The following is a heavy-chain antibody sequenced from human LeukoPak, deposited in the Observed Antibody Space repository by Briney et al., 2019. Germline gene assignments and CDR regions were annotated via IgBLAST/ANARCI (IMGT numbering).Heavy chain of an antibody. Sequence: ASVKVSCKASGGPFSSYAISWVRQAPGQGLEWMGRIIPILGIANYAQKFQGRVTITADKSTSTAYMELSSLRSEDTAVYYCARDRTLGYCSGGSCYFDYWGQGTLVTASS. CDR1: GGPFSSYA. V-gene: IGHV1-69*04. CDR2: IIPILGIA. CDR3: ARDRTLGYCSGGSCYFDY. D-gene: IGHD2-15*01. J-gene: IGHJ4*02.